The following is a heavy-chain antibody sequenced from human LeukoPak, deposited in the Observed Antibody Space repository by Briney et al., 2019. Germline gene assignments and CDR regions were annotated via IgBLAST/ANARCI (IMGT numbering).Heavy chain of an antibody. J-gene: IGHJ4*02. CDR1: GFTFSYYG. D-gene: IGHD3-10*01. V-gene: IGHV3-30*18. CDR3: AKDSTPMVRGVEPFDY. CDR2: IAHDGDNR. Sequence: GGSLRLSCSASGFTFSYYGMHWVRQAPGNGLEWVAVIAHDGDNRYYADSVKGRFTISRDNSKNTLNLQMNSLRAEDTAVYFCAKDSTPMVRGVEPFDYWGQGTLVTVSS.